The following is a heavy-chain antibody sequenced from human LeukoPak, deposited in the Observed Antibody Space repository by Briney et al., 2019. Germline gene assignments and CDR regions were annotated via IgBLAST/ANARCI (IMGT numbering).Heavy chain of an antibody. CDR3: ARSGYDLNYYYYYYMDV. D-gene: IGHD5-12*01. V-gene: IGHV1-2*02. J-gene: IGHJ6*03. CDR2: INPNSGGT. CDR1: GYTFTGYY. Sequence: ASVKVSCKASGYTFTGYYMHWVRQAPGQGLEWMGWINPNSGGTNYAQKFQGRVTMTRDTSISTAYMELSRLRSEDTAVYYCARSGYDLNYYYYYYMDVWGKGTTVTVSS.